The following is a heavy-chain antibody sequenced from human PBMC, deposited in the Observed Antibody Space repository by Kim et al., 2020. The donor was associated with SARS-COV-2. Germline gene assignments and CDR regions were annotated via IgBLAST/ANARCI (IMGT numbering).Heavy chain of an antibody. D-gene: IGHD3-22*01. CDR1: GGSISSYY. V-gene: IGHV4-59*01. J-gene: IGHJ4*02. Sequence: SETLSLTCTVSGGSISSYYWSWIRQPPGKGLEWIGYIYYSGSTNYNPSLKSRVTISVDTSKNQFSLKLSSVTAADTAVYYCARVGVPEYDSSGYYYISWGQGTLVTVSS. CDR2: IYYSGST. CDR3: ARVGVPEYDSSGYYYIS.